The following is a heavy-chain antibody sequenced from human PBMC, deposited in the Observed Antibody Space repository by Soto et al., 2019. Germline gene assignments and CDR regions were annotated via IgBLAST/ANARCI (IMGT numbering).Heavy chain of an antibody. CDR1: GFTFDDYA. D-gene: IGHD3-3*01. CDR3: AKDGSVWSGYYSPTNYYMDV. V-gene: IGHV3-9*01. CDR2: ISWNSGSI. J-gene: IGHJ6*03. Sequence: GGSLRLSCAASGFTFDDYAMHWVRQAPGKGLEWVSGISWNSGSIGYADSVKGRFTISRDNAKNSLYLQMNSLRAEDTALYYCAKDGSVWSGYYSPTNYYMDVWGKGTTVTVSS.